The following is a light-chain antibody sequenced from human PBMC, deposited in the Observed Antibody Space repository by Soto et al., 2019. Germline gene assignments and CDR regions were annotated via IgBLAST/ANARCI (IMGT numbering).Light chain of an antibody. CDR1: SSDVGGYNY. J-gene: IGLJ2*01. V-gene: IGLV2-14*01. CDR2: DVS. CDR3: RSYTSASLV. Sequence: QSVLTQPASVSGSPGQSITISCTGTSSDVGGYNYVSWYQQHPGKATKLMIYDVSNRPSGVSNRFSGSKSGNTASLTISGLQAEDEADYCCRSYTSASLVLGGGTKVTVL.